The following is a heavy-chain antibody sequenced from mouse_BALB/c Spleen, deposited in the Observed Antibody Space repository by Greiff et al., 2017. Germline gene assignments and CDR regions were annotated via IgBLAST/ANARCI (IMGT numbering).Heavy chain of an antibody. V-gene: IGHV3-2*02. CDR3: ARGGNYAWFAY. CDR2: ISYSGST. CDR1: GYSITSDYA. Sequence: ESGPGLVKPSQSLSLTCTVTGYSITSDYAWNWIRQFPGNKLEWMGYISYSGSTSYNPSLKSRISITRDTSKNQFFLQLNSVTTEDTATYYCARGGNYAWFAYWGQGTLVTVSA. J-gene: IGHJ3*01. D-gene: IGHD2-1*01.